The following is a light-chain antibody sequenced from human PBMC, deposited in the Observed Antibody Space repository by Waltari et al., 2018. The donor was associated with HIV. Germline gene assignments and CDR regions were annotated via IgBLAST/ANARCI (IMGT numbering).Light chain of an antibody. J-gene: IGLJ1*01. Sequence: QYALTQPASVSGSPGPSVTISCTGTSRDIAGSNHVSCYQQHPGKAPNLIISEVSNRPSGVSDRFSGSKSGNTASLTISGLQAEDEADYYCCSYTSTTAFDVFGTGTRVSVL. V-gene: IGLV2-14*01. CDR1: SRDIAGSNH. CDR2: EVS. CDR3: CSYTSTTAFDV.